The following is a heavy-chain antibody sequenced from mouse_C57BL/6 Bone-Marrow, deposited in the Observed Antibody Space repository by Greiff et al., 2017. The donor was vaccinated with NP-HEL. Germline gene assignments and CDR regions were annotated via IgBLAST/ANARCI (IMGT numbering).Heavy chain of an antibody. CDR1: GYTFTSYW. D-gene: IGHD4-1*01. CDR2: IYPSDSET. CDR3: ARRLGRTLYAMDY. J-gene: IGHJ4*01. Sequence: QVQLQQPGAELVRPGSSVKLSCKASGYTFTSYWMDWVKQRPGQGLEWIGNIYPSDSETHYNQKFKDKATLTVDKSSSTAYMQLSSLTSEDSAVYYCARRLGRTLYAMDYWGQGTSVTVSS. V-gene: IGHV1-61*01.